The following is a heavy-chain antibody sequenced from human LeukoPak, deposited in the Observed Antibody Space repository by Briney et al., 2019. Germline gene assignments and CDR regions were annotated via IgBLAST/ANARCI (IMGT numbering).Heavy chain of an antibody. D-gene: IGHD3-22*01. J-gene: IGHJ4*02. CDR1: GFTLSSYV. Sequence: GGSLRLSCEASGFTLSSYVMGWVRQAPGKGLEWVSLISGGGGSTYYADSVKGRFTVSRDNSKNTLYMELNSLRAEDMAVYYCARDVAYDSSGHYYFDYWGQGTLVTVSS. CDR3: ARDVAYDSSGHYYFDY. CDR2: ISGGGGST. V-gene: IGHV3-23*01.